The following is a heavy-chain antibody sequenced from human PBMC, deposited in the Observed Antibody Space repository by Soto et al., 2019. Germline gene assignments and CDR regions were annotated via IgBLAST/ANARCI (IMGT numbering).Heavy chain of an antibody. CDR3: TSNIYSNFWSGYYALDI. D-gene: IGHD3-3*01. V-gene: IGHV3-7*01. CDR1: GVILSSYW. CDR2: IKPDGSGK. Sequence: EVQLVESGGGFVQPGGSLRLSCVGSGVILSSYWMSWVRQAPGKGLEWVANIKPDGSGKYYVDSVKGRFTISRDNAKNSLYLQIHTLRAEDTAIYYCTSNIYSNFWSGYYALDIWGQGTMVTVSS. J-gene: IGHJ3*02.